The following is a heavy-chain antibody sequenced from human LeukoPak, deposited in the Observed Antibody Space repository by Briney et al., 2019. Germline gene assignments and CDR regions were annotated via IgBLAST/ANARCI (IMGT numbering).Heavy chain of an antibody. CDR3: AKSPPPDIVVVPAAIAGDY. CDR1: GFTFSSYG. CDR2: IRYDGSNK. J-gene: IGHJ4*02. Sequence: GGSLRLSCAASGFTFSSYGMHWVRRAPGKGLEWVAFIRYDGSNKYYADSVKGRFTISRDNSKNTLYLQMNSLRAEDTAVYYCAKSPPPDIVVVPAAIAGDYWGQGTLVTVSS. V-gene: IGHV3-30*02. D-gene: IGHD2-2*02.